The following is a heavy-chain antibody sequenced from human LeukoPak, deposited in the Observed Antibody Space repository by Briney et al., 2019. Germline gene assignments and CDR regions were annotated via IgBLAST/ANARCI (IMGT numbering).Heavy chain of an antibody. D-gene: IGHD1-26*01. CDR1: GFTFSSYS. CDR3: ARTVFPSSPAPVGFDY. J-gene: IGHJ4*02. CDR2: ISSSSSYI. Sequence: PGGSLRLSCAASGFTFSSYSMNWVRQAPGKGLEWVSSISSSSSYIYYADLVKGRFTISRDNAKNSLYLQMNSLRAEDTAVYYCARTVFPSSPAPVGFDYWGQGTLVTVSS. V-gene: IGHV3-21*01.